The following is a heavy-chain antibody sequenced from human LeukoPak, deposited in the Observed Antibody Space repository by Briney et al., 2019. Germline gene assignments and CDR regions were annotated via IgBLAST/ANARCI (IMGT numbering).Heavy chain of an antibody. J-gene: IGHJ4*02. D-gene: IGHD3-9*01. Sequence: GGSLRLSCAASGFTFSSYGMHWVRQAPGKGLEWVAVISYDGSNKYYADSVKGRFTISRDNSKNTLYLQMNSLRAEDTAVYYCAKDNGKVFRYFHWSPPADYWGQGTLVTVSS. V-gene: IGHV3-30*18. CDR3: AKDNGKVFRYFHWSPPADY. CDR2: ISYDGSNK. CDR1: GFTFSSYG.